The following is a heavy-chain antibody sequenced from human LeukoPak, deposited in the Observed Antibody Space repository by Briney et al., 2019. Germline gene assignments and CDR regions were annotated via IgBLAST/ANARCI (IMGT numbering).Heavy chain of an antibody. D-gene: IGHD1-7*01. CDR1: GFTFISFG. Sequence: PGGSLTLSCAASGFTFISFGMHWARQAPGKGLEWMPVKCRFTISRVNSKNTLYLHMNRLRDDDTAVYYCVRGVGVSRFNYLDPWGQGTLVIVSS. CDR3: VRGVGVSRFNYLDP. V-gene: IGHV3-30*12. J-gene: IGHJ5*02.